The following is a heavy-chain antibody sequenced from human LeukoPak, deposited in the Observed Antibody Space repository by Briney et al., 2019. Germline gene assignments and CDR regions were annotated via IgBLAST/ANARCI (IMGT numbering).Heavy chain of an antibody. CDR3: ARNISPTDYYDSSGFDY. CDR1: GGSISSSSYY. Sequence: SETLSLTCTVSGGSISSSSYYWGWIRQPPGKGLEWIGYIYYSGSTNYNPSLKSRVTISVDTSKNQFSLKLSSVTAADTAVYYCARNISPTDYYDSSGFDYWGQGTLVTVSS. CDR2: IYYSGST. J-gene: IGHJ4*02. V-gene: IGHV4-61*05. D-gene: IGHD3-22*01.